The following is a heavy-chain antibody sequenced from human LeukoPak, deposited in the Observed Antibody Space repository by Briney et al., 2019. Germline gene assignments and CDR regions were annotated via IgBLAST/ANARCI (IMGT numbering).Heavy chain of an antibody. CDR3: ARMYQWEQTVLYYYGMDV. D-gene: IGHD1-26*01. J-gene: IGHJ6*02. Sequence: PGRSLRLSCAASGFTFSSYGMHWVRQAPGKGLEWVAVISYDGSNKYYADSVKGRFTISRDNSKNTLYLQMNSLRAEDTAVYYCARMYQWEQTVLYYYGMDVWGQGTTVTVSS. CDR2: ISYDGSNK. CDR1: GFTFSSYG. V-gene: IGHV3-30*03.